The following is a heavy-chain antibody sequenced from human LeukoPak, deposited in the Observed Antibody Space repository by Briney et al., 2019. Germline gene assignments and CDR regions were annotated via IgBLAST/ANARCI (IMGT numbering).Heavy chain of an antibody. J-gene: IGHJ5*02. D-gene: IGHD6-13*01. CDR2: IYTSGST. Sequence: SETLSLTCTVSGSSTSSYYWSWIRQPAGKGLEWVGRIYTSGSTNYNPSLKSRVTMSVDTSKNQFFLKLSSVTAADTAVYYCAGSGIAAAGHNWFDPWGQGTLVTVSS. CDR3: AGSGIAAAGHNWFDP. V-gene: IGHV4-4*07. CDR1: GSSTSSYY.